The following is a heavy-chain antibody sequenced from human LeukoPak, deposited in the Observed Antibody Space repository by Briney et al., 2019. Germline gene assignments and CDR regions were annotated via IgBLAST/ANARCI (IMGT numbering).Heavy chain of an antibody. V-gene: IGHV3-23*01. J-gene: IGHJ4*02. CDR2: ISGSGGST. D-gene: IGHD6-13*01. CDR3: AMYSNIGNYFDY. Sequence: GGSLRLSCAASGFTFSSYAMSWVRQAPGKGLEWVSAISGSGGSTYYADSVKGRFTISRDNSKNTLYLQMNSLRAEDTAVYYCAMYSNIGNYFDYWGQGTLVTVSS. CDR1: GFTFSSYA.